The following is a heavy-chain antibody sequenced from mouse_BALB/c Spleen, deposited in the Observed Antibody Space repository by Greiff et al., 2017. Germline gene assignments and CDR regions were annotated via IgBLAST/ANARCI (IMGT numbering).Heavy chain of an antibody. V-gene: IGHV5-17*02. Sequence: EVQLVESGGGLVQPGGSRKLSCAASGFTFSSFGMHWVRQAPEKGLEWVAYISSGSSTIYYAATVKGRFTISRDNPKNTLFLQMTSLRSEDTAMYYCARSPFAYWGQGTLVTVSA. CDR1: GFTFSSFG. CDR3: ARSPFAY. CDR2: ISSGSSTI. J-gene: IGHJ3*01.